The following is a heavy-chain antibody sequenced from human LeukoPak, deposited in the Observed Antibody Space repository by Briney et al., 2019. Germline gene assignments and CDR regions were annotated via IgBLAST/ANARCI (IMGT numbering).Heavy chain of an antibody. CDR2: IIPIFGTA. CDR1: GGTFSSYA. D-gene: IGHD3-10*01. J-gene: IGHJ5*02. CDR3: AREYYYGSGSYYNNWFDP. V-gene: IGHV1-69*06. Sequence: GASVKVSCKASGGTFSSYAISWVRQAPGQGLEWMGGIIPIFGTANYAQKFQGRVTITADKSTSTAYMELSSLRSEDTAVYYCAREYYYGSGSYYNNWFDPWGQGTLVTVSS.